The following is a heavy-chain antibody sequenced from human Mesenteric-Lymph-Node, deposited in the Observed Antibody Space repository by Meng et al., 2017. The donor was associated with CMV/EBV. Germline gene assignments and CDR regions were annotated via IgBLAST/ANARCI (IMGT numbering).Heavy chain of an antibody. V-gene: IGHV4-39*07. D-gene: IGHD2-15*01. CDR1: GGTISSSNYC. J-gene: IGHJ4*02. CDR2: IFHSGIT. Sequence: SEILSLTCTVAGGTISSSNYCWDWTRQPPGKGLEWIGNIFHSGITSYNPSLKSRVTMSVDPSRNQFSLHLSSVTAADTAVYYCAREVVGADLDYWGQGTLVTVSS. CDR3: AREVVGADLDY.